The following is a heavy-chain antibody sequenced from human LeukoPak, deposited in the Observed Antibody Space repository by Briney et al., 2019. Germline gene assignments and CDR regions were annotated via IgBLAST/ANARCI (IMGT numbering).Heavy chain of an antibody. D-gene: IGHD3-3*01. CDR1: GFTFGDYT. Sequence: GGALILSCAASGFTFGDYTMHWFRQPPGRGLQWVSLITGVGGTTPYAGSVKGRFTTSRDNSKNSLYLHMNSLRNEDTALYYCAKGHFGAGHYWGQGTLVTVSS. V-gene: IGHV3-43*02. CDR3: AKGHFGAGHY. CDR2: ITGVGGTT. J-gene: IGHJ4*02.